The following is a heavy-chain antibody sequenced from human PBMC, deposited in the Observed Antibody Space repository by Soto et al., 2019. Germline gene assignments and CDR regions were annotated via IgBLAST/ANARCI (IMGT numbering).Heavy chain of an antibody. J-gene: IGHJ4*02. D-gene: IGHD3-22*01. CDR3: ATSPGYYDSSPFDY. CDR1: GLTFSNAW. V-gene: IGHV3-15*07. CDR2: IKSKSDGGTT. Sequence: GGSLTLSCEASGLTFSNAWMNWVRQAPGKGLEWVGHIKSKSDGGTTDYAAPVKGRFTISRDDSENTVFLQMNSLEIEDTAVYHCATSPGYYDSSPFDYWGQGT.